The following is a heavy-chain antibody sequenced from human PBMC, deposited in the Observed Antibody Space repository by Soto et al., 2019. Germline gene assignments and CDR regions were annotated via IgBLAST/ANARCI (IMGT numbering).Heavy chain of an antibody. Sequence: PSETLSLTCSVSDDSINSDKYYWGWIRQPPGKCLEWIGSIYYRVNAYYNPSLQTRVTISLDKSKSQFSLKLNSVTAADSAVYFCARLEGLATISYYFDFWGPGALVTVSS. CDR2: IYYRVNA. J-gene: IGHJ4*02. CDR3: ARLEGLATISYYFDF. D-gene: IGHD3-9*01. CDR1: DDSINSDKYY. V-gene: IGHV4-39*01.